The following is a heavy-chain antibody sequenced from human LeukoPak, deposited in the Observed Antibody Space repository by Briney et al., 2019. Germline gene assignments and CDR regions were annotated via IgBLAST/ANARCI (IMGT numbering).Heavy chain of an antibody. D-gene: IGHD3-3*01. CDR1: GFTFSSYW. Sequence: PGGSLRLSCAASGFTFSSYWMSWVRQAPGKGLEWVANIKQDGSEKYYVDSEKGRFTISRDNAKNSLYLQMNSLRAEDTAVYYCARLITIFGVVIAYFDYWGQGTLVTVSS. J-gene: IGHJ4*02. CDR3: ARLITIFGVVIAYFDY. CDR2: IKQDGSEK. V-gene: IGHV3-7*01.